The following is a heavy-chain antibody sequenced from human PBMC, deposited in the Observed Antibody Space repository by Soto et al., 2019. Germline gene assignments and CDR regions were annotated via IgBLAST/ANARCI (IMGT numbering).Heavy chain of an antibody. Sequence: SVKVSCKASGGTFSSYAISWVRQAPGQGLEWMGGIIPIFGTANYAQKFQGRVTITADESTSTAYMELSSLRSEDTAVYYCAREDIVLVPAASSQYYYGMDVWGQGTTVTVSS. V-gene: IGHV1-69*13. CDR2: IIPIFGTA. D-gene: IGHD2-2*01. CDR1: GGTFSSYA. CDR3: AREDIVLVPAASSQYYYGMDV. J-gene: IGHJ6*02.